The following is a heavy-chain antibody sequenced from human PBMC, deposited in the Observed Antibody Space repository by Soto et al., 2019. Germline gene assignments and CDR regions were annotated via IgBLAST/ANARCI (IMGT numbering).Heavy chain of an antibody. CDR3: ARDLRGGSAFDI. J-gene: IGHJ3*02. V-gene: IGHV3-7*01. Sequence: EVQLVESGGGLVQPGESLRLSCAASGFSFTSSWMSWVRQSPEKGLEWVANIKEDGSDKYYVDSAKGRFTISRDNAKNSLFLEMNSRRAEDTAVYYCARDLRGGSAFDIWGQGTMGTGSS. CDR2: IKEDGSDK. D-gene: IGHD3-16*01. CDR1: GFSFTSSW.